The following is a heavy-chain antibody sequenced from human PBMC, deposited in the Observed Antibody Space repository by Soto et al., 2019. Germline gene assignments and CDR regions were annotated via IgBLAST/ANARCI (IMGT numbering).Heavy chain of an antibody. D-gene: IGHD5-12*01. CDR3: ARGEGRLVGTWFDP. Sequence: SETLSLTCDVYGGSFIRYYCSCSRQPPFKWLEWLGEINHSGSTNYNPSLESRVTISLDTSKTQFSLKLTSVTAADTAVYYCARGEGRLVGTWFDPWGQGTLVTVSS. CDR2: INHSGST. V-gene: IGHV4-34*01. CDR1: GGSFIRYY. J-gene: IGHJ5*02.